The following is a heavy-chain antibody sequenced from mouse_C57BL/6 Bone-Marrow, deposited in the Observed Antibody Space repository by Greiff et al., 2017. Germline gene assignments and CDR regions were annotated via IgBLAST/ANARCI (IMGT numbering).Heavy chain of an antibody. Sequence: QVQLKESGPGLVQPSQSLSITCSVSGFSFTSYGVHWVLQSPGKGLVWLGVLWSGGSTDYNAAFMSRLSITKDNSKSQVCLKMNSLQADDTAIYYCARGRSWFAYWGQGTLVTVSA. CDR1: GFSFTSYG. J-gene: IGHJ3*01. CDR3: ARGRSWFAY. D-gene: IGHD1-1*01. V-gene: IGHV2-5*01. CDR2: LWSGGST.